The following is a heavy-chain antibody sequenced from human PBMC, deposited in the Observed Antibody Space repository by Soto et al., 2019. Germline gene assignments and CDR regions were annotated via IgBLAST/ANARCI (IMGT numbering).Heavy chain of an antibody. V-gene: IGHV3-49*03. D-gene: IGHD2-2*02. Sequence: PGGSLRLSCTASGFTFGDYAMSWFHQAPGKGLEWVGFIRSKAYGGTTEYAASVKGRFTISRDDSKSIAYLQMNSLKTEDTAVYYCTRSTRYCSSTSCYTGRPFDYWGQGTLVTVSS. J-gene: IGHJ4*02. CDR3: TRSTRYCSSTSCYTGRPFDY. CDR2: IRSKAYGGTT. CDR1: GFTFGDYA.